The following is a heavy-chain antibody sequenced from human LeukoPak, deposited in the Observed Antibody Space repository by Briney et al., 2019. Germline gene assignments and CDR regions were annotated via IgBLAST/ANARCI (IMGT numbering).Heavy chain of an antibody. J-gene: IGHJ6*03. CDR3: ATLERTTVSDYYYYYMDV. CDR1: GGSISSYY. V-gene: IGHV4-4*07. Sequence: SETLSLTCTVSGGSISSYYWSWIRQPAGKGLEWIGRIYTSGSTNYNPSLKSRVTMSVDTSKNQFSLKLSSVTAADTAVYYCATLERTTVSDYYYYYMDVWGKGTTVTVSS. CDR2: IYTSGST. D-gene: IGHD4-11*01.